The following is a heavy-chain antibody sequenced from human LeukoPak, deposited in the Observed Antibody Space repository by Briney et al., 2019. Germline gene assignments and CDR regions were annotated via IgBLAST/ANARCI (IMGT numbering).Heavy chain of an antibody. J-gene: IGHJ4*02. Sequence: SETLSLTCAVYGGSFSGCYWSWIRQPPGKGLEWIGEINHSGSTNYNPSLKSRVTISVDTSKNQFSLKLSSVTAADTAVYYCARGPDSSGYYCDYWGQGTLVTVSS. CDR3: ARGPDSSGYYCDY. CDR1: GGSFSGCY. CDR2: INHSGST. V-gene: IGHV4-34*01. D-gene: IGHD3-22*01.